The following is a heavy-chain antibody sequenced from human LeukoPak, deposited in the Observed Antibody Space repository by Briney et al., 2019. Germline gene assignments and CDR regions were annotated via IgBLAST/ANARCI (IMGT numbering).Heavy chain of an antibody. J-gene: IGHJ5*02. CDR2: IYYSGST. CDR3: AGEVLGSRFDP. V-gene: IGHV4-30-4*08. Sequence: SETLSLTCTVSGGSISSGDYYWSWIRQPPGKGLEWIGYIYYSGSTYYNPSLKSRVTISVDTSKNQFSLNLSSVTAADTAVYYCAGEVLGSRFDPWGQGTLVTVSS. D-gene: IGHD3-10*01. CDR1: GGSISSGDYY.